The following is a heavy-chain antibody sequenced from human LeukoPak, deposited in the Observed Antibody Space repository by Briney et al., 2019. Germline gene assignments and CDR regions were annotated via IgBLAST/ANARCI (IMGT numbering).Heavy chain of an antibody. CDR1: GFTFSNAW. CDR2: IKSKTDGGTT. Sequence: GGSLRLSCAASGFTFSNAWMSWVRQAPGKGLEWVGRIKSKTDGGTTDYAAPVKGRFTISRDDSKNTLYLQMNSLKTEDTAVYYCTTDSAIVVVPAAMEFFWGQGTLVTVSS. D-gene: IGHD2-2*01. J-gene: IGHJ4*02. CDR3: TTDSAIVVVPAAMEFF. V-gene: IGHV3-15*01.